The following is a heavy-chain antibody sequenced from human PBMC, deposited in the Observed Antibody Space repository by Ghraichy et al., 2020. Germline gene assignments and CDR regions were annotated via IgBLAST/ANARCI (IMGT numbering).Heavy chain of an antibody. Sequence: GGSLRLSCVGSGFIFRTYSMHWVRQAPGKGLEWVALMSYDGSDTRYADSINGRFNISRDNSKNTLYLQMDSLRVDDTALYFCARGPGSGSWTIDYWGRGTLVTVSS. CDR3: ARGPGSGSWTIDY. CDR1: GFIFRTYS. D-gene: IGHD6-13*01. J-gene: IGHJ4*02. CDR2: MSYDGSDT. V-gene: IGHV3-30-3*01.